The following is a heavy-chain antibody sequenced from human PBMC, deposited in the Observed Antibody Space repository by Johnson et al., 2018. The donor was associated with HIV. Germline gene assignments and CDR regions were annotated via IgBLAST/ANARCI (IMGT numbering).Heavy chain of an antibody. J-gene: IGHJ3*02. CDR1: GISVIKNY. CDR2: IYSGDNT. D-gene: IGHD3-16*01. V-gene: IGHV3-66*01. CDR3: AREAVTLRGWGHVFDI. Sequence: VQLVESVGGLVQPGGSLRLSCEASGISVIKNYMSWVRQAPGKGLEWVSLIYSGDNTKYADSVKGRFTISRDNAKSSLYLQMNSLRAEDTAVYYCAREAVTLRGWGHVFDIWGQGTMVTVSS.